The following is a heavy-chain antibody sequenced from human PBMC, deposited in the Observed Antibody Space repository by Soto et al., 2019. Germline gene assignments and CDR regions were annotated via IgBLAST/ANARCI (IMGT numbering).Heavy chain of an antibody. CDR2: IKQDGSEK. CDR1: GFTFSSYW. Sequence: GGSLRLSCAASGFTFSSYWMSWVRQAPGKGLEWVANIKQDGSEKYYVDSVKGRFTISRDNAKNSLYLQMNSLRAEDTAVYYCARHQVDWNPAYYGMDVWGQGTTVTVSS. V-gene: IGHV3-7*04. D-gene: IGHD1-1*01. J-gene: IGHJ6*02. CDR3: ARHQVDWNPAYYGMDV.